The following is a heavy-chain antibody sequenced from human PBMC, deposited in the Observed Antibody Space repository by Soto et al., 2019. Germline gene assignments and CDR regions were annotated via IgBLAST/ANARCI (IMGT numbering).Heavy chain of an antibody. CDR3: VRDFHSGSYFFDY. V-gene: IGHV3-30-3*01. CDR2: ISTDGSNK. D-gene: IGHD1-26*01. Sequence: LKLSCAASAFVFNSYAMHWVRQTPAQGLEWVAVISTDGSNKFYADSVKGRFNISRDNSKNTLYLEMTSLREEDTAMYYCVRDFHSGSYFFDYWGQGTLVTVSS. J-gene: IGHJ4*02. CDR1: AFVFNSYA.